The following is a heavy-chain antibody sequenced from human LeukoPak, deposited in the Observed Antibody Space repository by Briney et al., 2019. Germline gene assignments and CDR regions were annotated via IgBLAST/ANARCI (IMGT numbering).Heavy chain of an antibody. CDR1: GFTFDEYA. CDR3: AKVGIFGLVTYYFDY. Sequence: GGSLRLSCAASGFTFDEYAMHWVRQAPGKGLEGVSGISWNSGLIDYADSVKGRFTISRDNAKNSLFLQMNSLKAEDTAFYYCAKVGIFGLVTYYFDYWGQGTLVTVSS. J-gene: IGHJ4*02. D-gene: IGHD3/OR15-3a*01. CDR2: ISWNSGLI. V-gene: IGHV3-9*01.